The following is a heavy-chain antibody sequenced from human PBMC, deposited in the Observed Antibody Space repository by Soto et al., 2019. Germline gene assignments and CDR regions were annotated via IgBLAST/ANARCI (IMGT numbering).Heavy chain of an antibody. CDR2: IGADVDK. CDR3: AGLSACMERLTMQWYFTD. Sequence: ESGPTLVNPTQTLTLTCTFSGFSLTTRENCVSWVRQPPGKALEWLALIGADVDKYYTPSLRTRLTISRDASKNEVVLTMTDMDTVDTATYYCAGLSACMERLTMQWYFTDWGRGTLVTVSS. V-gene: IGHV2-70*18. CDR1: GFSLTTRENC. J-gene: IGHJ2*01. D-gene: IGHD3-10*01.